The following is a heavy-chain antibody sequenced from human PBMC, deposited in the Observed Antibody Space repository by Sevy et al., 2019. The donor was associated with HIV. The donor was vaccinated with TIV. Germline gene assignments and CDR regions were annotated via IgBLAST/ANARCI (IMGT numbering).Heavy chain of an antibody. D-gene: IGHD3-9*01. CDR3: ARRFGLAYAFDI. CDR2: IGTSNGHT. Sequence: ASVKVSCKASGYTFSSYSITWVRQVPGQGLEWMGWIGTSNGHTKYAQNFQGRVTMTADTSTGTVYMELRSLRSDDTDMYYCARRFGLAYAFDIWGRGTSVTVSS. CDR1: GYTFSSYS. J-gene: IGHJ3*02. V-gene: IGHV1-18*01.